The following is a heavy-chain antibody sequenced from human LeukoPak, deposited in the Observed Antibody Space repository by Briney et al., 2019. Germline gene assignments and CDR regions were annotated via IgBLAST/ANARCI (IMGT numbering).Heavy chain of an antibody. CDR3: ARGHYYGSGSLFFYYYYGMDV. J-gene: IGHJ6*02. CDR1: GFTFSSYA. D-gene: IGHD3-10*01. V-gene: IGHV3-30-3*01. Sequence: GGSLRLSCAASGFTFSSYAMHWVRQAPGKGLEWVAVISYDGSNKYYADSVKGRFTISRDDSKNTLYLQMNSLRAEDTAVYYCARGHYYGSGSLFFYYYYGMDVWGQGTTVTVSS. CDR2: ISYDGSNK.